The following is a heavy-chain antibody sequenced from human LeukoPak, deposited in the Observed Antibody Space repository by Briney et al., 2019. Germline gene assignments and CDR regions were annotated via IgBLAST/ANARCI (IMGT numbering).Heavy chain of an antibody. CDR1: GFTFSTYW. CDR3: AKDHRRWEGPFDY. V-gene: IGHV3-74*01. D-gene: IGHD1-26*01. J-gene: IGHJ4*02. Sequence: GGSLRLSCAASGFTFSTYWMHWVRQVPGEGLVWVSGINTDGSSRSYADSVKGRFTISRDNAKNTLYLQMNSLRAEYPAVYYFAKDHRRWEGPFDYWGQGTLVTVSS. CDR2: INTDGSSR.